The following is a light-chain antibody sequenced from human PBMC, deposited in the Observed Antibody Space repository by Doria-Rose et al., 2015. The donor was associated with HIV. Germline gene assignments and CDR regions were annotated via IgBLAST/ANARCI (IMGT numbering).Light chain of an antibody. V-gene: IGKV4-1*01. CDR3: QQYYDTPS. J-gene: IGKJ3*01. CDR2: WAS. Sequence: TQSPESLGMSLGERATFNCKSNQSLLYTSKNYLAWYQQKLGQPPKLLIYWASTRQSGVPARFSGSGSGTDFTLTISSLEAEDVAVYYCQQYYDTPSFGPGTTVDIK. CDR1: QSLLYTSKNY.